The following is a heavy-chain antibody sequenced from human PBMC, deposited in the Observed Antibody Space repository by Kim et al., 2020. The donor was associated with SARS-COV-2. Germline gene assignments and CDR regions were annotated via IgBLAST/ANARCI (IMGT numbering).Heavy chain of an antibody. CDR1: GFIFSNYA. Sequence: GGSLRLSCAASGFIFSNYAMSWVRQAPGKGLEWVSAISGSGDSTFYADSVKGRFTISRDNSKNTLYLQMNSLRAEDTAVYYCAKDMMNTGGRGKFDYWGQGSLVTVSS. CDR3: AKDMMNTGGRGKFDY. D-gene: IGHD2-15*01. CDR2: ISGSGDST. J-gene: IGHJ4*02. V-gene: IGHV3-23*01.